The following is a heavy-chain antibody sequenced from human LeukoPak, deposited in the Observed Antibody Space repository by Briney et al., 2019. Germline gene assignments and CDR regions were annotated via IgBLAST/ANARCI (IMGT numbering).Heavy chain of an antibody. D-gene: IGHD1-26*01. CDR1: GYTFADYF. J-gene: IGHJ4*02. V-gene: IGHV1-2*04. CDR3: ARDLTSTSHWEFDY. Sequence: GASVKVSCKASGYTFADYFIHWVRQAPGQGLEWMGRINPNTGGAEYAPKFQGWVTMTRDTSISTAYVEVNSLISDDTAVYYCARDLTSTSHWEFDYWGQGTLVIVSS. CDR2: INPNTGGA.